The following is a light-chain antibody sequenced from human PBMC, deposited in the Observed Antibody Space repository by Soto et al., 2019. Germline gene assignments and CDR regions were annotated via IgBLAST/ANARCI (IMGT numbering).Light chain of an antibody. V-gene: IGKV3-15*01. J-gene: IGKJ4*01. Sequence: EIVMTQSPATLSVSPGGRATLSCRASQSVSSTLAWYQQKPGQAPRLLIYGASTRATGFPARFSGSGSWTEFTLTISSLQSEDFAVYYCQQYKNWPLTFGGGTRVEI. CDR1: QSVSST. CDR2: GAS. CDR3: QQYKNWPLT.